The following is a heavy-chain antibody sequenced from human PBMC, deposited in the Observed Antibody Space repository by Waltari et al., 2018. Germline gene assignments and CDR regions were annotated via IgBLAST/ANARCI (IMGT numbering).Heavy chain of an antibody. D-gene: IGHD6-19*01. CDR3: ARGAPPSGEAGYYFDY. J-gene: IGHJ4*02. Sequence: QVQLQQWGAGLLKPSETLSLTCAVYGGSFSGYYWSWIRQPPGKGLEWIGEINHSGSTNYNPSLKSRVTISVDTSKNQFSLKLSSVTAAYTAVYYCARGAPPSGEAGYYFDYWGQGTLVTVSS. CDR2: INHSGST. V-gene: IGHV4-34*01. CDR1: GGSFSGYY.